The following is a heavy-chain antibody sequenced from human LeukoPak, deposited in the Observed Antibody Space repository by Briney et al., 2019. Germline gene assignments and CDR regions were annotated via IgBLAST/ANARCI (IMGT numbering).Heavy chain of an antibody. Sequence: PGGSLRLSCAASGFTFSSYEMNWVRQVPGKGLEWVSYISSSGSTIYYADSVKGRFTISRDNAKNSLYLQMNSLRAEDTAVYYCARGDSSSWYCPLDYWGQGTLVTVSS. D-gene: IGHD6-13*01. CDR3: ARGDSSSWYCPLDY. J-gene: IGHJ4*02. CDR2: ISSSGSTI. CDR1: GFTFSSYE. V-gene: IGHV3-48*03.